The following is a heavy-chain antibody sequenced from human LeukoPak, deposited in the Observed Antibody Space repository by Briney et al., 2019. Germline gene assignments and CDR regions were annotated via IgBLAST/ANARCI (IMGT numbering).Heavy chain of an antibody. J-gene: IGHJ4*02. CDR3: VISVRDY. CDR1: GFTFSSYA. D-gene: IGHD3-10*01. CDR2: ISSSGSIM. V-gene: IGHV3-48*03. Sequence: GGSLRLSCAASGFTFSSYAMNWVRQAPGKGLEWVSYISSSGSIMYYASSVKGRFTISRDNAKNSLYLQMNSLRAEDTAVYYCVISVRDYWGQGTLVTVSA.